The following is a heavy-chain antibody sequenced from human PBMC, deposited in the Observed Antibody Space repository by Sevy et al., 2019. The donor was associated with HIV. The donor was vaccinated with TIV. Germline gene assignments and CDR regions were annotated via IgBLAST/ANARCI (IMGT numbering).Heavy chain of an antibody. Sequence: ASVKVSCKASGYLFTSYRITWVRQAPGKRLELVRWISPHNGDTNYAQRVQDRVTMITDTSTTTAYMELRSLTSDDSAVYYCARAYCSGGRCYSLAYWGQGTLVTVSS. CDR2: ISPHNGDT. CDR1: GYLFTSYR. D-gene: IGHD2-15*01. J-gene: IGHJ4*02. CDR3: ARAYCSGGRCYSLAY. V-gene: IGHV1-18*01.